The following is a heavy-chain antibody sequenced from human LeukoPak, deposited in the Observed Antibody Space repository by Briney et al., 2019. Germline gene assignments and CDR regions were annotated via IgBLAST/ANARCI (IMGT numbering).Heavy chain of an antibody. V-gene: IGHV4-38-2*01. CDR3: ARQFEQWLVPGEFDY. J-gene: IGHJ4*02. Sequence: SETLSRTCAVSGYSISSGYYWGWIRQPPGKGLEWIGSIYHSGSTYYNPSLKSRVTISVDTSKNQFSLKLSSVTAADTAVYYCARQFEQWLVPGEFDYWGQGTLVTVSS. D-gene: IGHD6-19*01. CDR2: IYHSGST. CDR1: GYSISSGYY.